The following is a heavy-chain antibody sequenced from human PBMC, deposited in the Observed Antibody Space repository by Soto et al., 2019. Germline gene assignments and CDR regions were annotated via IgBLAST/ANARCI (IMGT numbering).Heavy chain of an antibody. D-gene: IGHD1-1*01. CDR3: ARDNTGLDY. Sequence: QVHLVQSGAEVKKPGSSVKVSCKASGGAFTYYSFHWVRQAPGQGLEWMGGIIPMSGTTNYALKFQGRVTMTADVPTNTAYIELSSLRSEDTAIYYCARDNTGLDYWAQGTLVTVSS. J-gene: IGHJ4*02. CDR2: IIPMSGTT. V-gene: IGHV1-69*12. CDR1: GGAFTYYS.